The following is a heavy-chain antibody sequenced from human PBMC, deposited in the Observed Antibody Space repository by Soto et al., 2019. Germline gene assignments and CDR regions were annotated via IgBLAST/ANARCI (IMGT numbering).Heavy chain of an antibody. Sequence: GWSMRLSCAASGFTFSDYYMSWIRQAPGKGLEWVSYISSSSSYTNYADSVKGRFTISRDNAKNSLYLQMNSLRAEDTAVYYCARIAQDDYDSSGYSYFDYWGKGTRVTVA. CDR2: ISSSSSYT. D-gene: IGHD3-22*01. V-gene: IGHV3-11*06. CDR1: GFTFSDYY. CDR3: ARIAQDDYDSSGYSYFDY. J-gene: IGHJ4*02.